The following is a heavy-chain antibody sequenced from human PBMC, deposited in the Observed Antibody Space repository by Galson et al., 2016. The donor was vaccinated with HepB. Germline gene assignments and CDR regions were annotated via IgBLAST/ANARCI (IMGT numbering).Heavy chain of an antibody. J-gene: IGHJ4*02. V-gene: IGHV4-61*01. CDR3: ANPIHLWALEY. CDR1: GGSVSSGSYY. Sequence: SETLSLTCTVSGGSVSSGSYYWGWVRQPPGKALEWIGYILYSGNTNYNPSLWSRVTISLDTSRNQFSLNLRSVTAADTAVYYCANPIHLWALEYWGRGTLVTVSS. D-gene: IGHD5-18*01. CDR2: ILYSGNT.